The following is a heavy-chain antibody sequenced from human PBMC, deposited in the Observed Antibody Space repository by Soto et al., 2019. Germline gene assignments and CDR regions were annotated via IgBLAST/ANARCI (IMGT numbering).Heavy chain of an antibody. Sequence: SETLSLTCTVSGGSISSYYWSWIRQPPGKGLEWIGYIYYSGSTNYNPSLKSRATISVDTSKNQFSLKLSSVTAADTAVYYCASAYYYDSSGYYPYYFDYWGQGTLVTVS. CDR2: IYYSGST. D-gene: IGHD3-22*01. V-gene: IGHV4-59*01. CDR1: GGSISSYY. CDR3: ASAYYYDSSGYYPYYFDY. J-gene: IGHJ4*02.